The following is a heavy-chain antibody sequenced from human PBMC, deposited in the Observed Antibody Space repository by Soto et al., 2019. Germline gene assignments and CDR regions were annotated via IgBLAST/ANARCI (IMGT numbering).Heavy chain of an antibody. J-gene: IGHJ3*02. D-gene: IGHD1-26*01. CDR2: IIPIFGTA. Sequence: QVQLVQSGAEVKKPGSSVKVSCKASGGTFSSYAISWVRQAPGQGLEWMGAIIPIFGTANYAQKFQGRVTIPADESTSTAYMELSSLRSEDTAVYYCARVREMARELDAFDIWGQGTMVTVSS. CDR3: ARVREMARELDAFDI. CDR1: GGTFSSYA. V-gene: IGHV1-69*01.